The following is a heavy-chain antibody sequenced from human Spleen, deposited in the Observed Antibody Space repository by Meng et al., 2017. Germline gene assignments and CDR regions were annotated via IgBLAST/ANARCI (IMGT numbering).Heavy chain of an antibody. D-gene: IGHD2-15*01. CDR1: GFTFDDYG. CDR2: ISGNGGRT. Sequence: GESLKISCEASGFTFDDYGMSWVRQAPGKGLEWVSGISGNGGRTGYADSVKGRFTISRDNSKNSLYLQMNSLRAEDMALYYCAKGHNSGRTDSYFHYWCQGTLVTVSS. CDR3: AKGHNSGRTDSYFHY. V-gene: IGHV3-20*04. J-gene: IGHJ1*01.